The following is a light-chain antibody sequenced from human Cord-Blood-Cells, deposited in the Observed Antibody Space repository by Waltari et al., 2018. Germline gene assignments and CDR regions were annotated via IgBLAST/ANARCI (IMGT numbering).Light chain of an antibody. J-gene: IGKJ1*01. V-gene: IGKV1-8*01. CDR1: QGISSY. Sequence: AIRMTQSPSSFSASTGDRVTITCRASQGISSYLAWYQQKPGKAPKLLIYAASTFQSGVPSRFSDSGSGTDFTLTISCLQSEDFATYYCQQYYSYPWTFGQGTKVEIK. CDR2: AAS. CDR3: QQYYSYPWT.